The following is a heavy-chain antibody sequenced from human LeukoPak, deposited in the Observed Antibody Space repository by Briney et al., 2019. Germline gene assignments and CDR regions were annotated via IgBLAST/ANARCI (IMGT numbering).Heavy chain of an antibody. Sequence: GGSLRLSCAASGFTFSSYAMHWVRQAPGKGLEWVAVISYDGSNKYYADSVKGRFTISRDNSKNTLYLQMNSLRAEDTAVYYCARVRTLNWNYVDWFDPWGQGTLVTVSS. D-gene: IGHD1-7*01. J-gene: IGHJ5*02. CDR1: GFTFSSYA. V-gene: IGHV3-30-3*01. CDR2: ISYDGSNK. CDR3: ARVRTLNWNYVDWFDP.